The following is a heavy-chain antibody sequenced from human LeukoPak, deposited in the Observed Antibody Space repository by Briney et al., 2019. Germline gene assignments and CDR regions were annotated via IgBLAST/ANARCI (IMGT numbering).Heavy chain of an antibody. J-gene: IGHJ2*01. D-gene: IGHD2-15*01. CDR3: ARDRGRNNWYFDL. CDR1: GFTFSSYE. Sequence: GGSLRLSCAASGFTFSSYEMNWVRQAPGKGLEWVSYVSSSGSTIYFADSVKGRFTISRDNAKNSLYLQMNSLRAEDTAVYYCARDRGRNNWYFDLWGRGTLVTVSS. V-gene: IGHV3-48*03. CDR2: VSSSGSTI.